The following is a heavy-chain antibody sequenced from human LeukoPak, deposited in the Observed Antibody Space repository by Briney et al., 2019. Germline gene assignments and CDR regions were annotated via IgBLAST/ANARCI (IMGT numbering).Heavy chain of an antibody. D-gene: IGHD4-17*01. Sequence: QPGGSLRLSCAVSGFTFRNYGMHWVRQAPGKGLEWVAFIRNDGSYRYYADSVKGRFTISRDNSKNTMYLQMNSLRAEDTAVYYCANGEGNGDYAFDFWGQGTLVTASS. V-gene: IGHV3-30*02. J-gene: IGHJ4*02. CDR2: IRNDGSYR. CDR3: ANGEGNGDYAFDF. CDR1: GFTFRNYG.